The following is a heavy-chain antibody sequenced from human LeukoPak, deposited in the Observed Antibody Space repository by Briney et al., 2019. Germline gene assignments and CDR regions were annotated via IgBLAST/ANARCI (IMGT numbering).Heavy chain of an antibody. J-gene: IGHJ4*02. CDR2: IKQDGGEK. V-gene: IGHV3-7*01. D-gene: IGHD4-23*01. CDR3: AKDLFDRVDYGGNSPDY. CDR1: GFTFSSYW. Sequence: GGSLRLSCAASGFTFSSYWMSWVRQAPGKGLEWVANIKQDGGEKYYVDSVKGRFTISRDNAKNSLYLQMNSLRAEDTAVYYCAKDLFDRVDYGGNSPDYWGQGTLVTVSS.